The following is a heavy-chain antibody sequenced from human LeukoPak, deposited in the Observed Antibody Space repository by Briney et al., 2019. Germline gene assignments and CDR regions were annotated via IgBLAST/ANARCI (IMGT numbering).Heavy chain of an antibody. V-gene: IGHV3-23*01. CDR3: AKDQTKITMIVVVNPVLDY. J-gene: IGHJ4*02. Sequence: GGSLRLSCAASGFTFSSYAMSWVRQALGKGLEWVSAISGSGGSTYYADSVKGRFTISRDNSKNTLYLQMNSLRAEDTAVYYCAKDQTKITMIVVVNPVLDYWGQGTLVTVSS. CDR1: GFTFSSYA. D-gene: IGHD3-22*01. CDR2: ISGSGGST.